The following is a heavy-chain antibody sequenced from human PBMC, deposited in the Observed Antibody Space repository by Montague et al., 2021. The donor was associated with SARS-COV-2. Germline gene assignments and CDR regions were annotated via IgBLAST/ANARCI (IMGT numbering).Heavy chain of an antibody. D-gene: IGHD1-20*01. CDR3: ARTEYNWNNWFDP. J-gene: IGHJ5*02. Sequence: SETLSLTCSVSGGSISSYYWSWIRQSPGKGLEWIGYIFHSGITXXXPSXXSRVTISADMSKNQFSLQLNSVTAADSAVYHCARTEYNWNNWFDPWGQGTLVTVSS. CDR2: IFHSGIT. CDR1: GGSISSYY. V-gene: IGHV4-59*13.